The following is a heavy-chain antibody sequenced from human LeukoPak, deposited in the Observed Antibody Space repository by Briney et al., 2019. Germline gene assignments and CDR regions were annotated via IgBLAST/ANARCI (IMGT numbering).Heavy chain of an antibody. D-gene: IGHD6-6*01. Sequence: GGSLRLSCAASGFTLSSYGMSWVRQAPGKGLQWVSVIIGSGSSTYYADSVKGRFTISRDNAKNSLYLQMNSLRAEDTAVYYCARQGQLVRSDWLDYWGQGTLVTVSS. CDR1: GFTLSSYG. CDR2: IIGSGSST. V-gene: IGHV3-23*01. CDR3: ARQGQLVRSDWLDY. J-gene: IGHJ4*02.